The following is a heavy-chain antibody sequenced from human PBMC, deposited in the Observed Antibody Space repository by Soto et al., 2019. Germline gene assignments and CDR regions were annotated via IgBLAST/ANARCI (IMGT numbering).Heavy chain of an antibody. J-gene: IGHJ4*02. V-gene: IGHV3-23*01. CDR1: GFTFSSYA. D-gene: IGHD4-17*01. CDR2: ISGSGGST. Sequence: EVQLLESGGGLVQPGGSLRLSCAASGFTFSSYAMSWVRQAPGKGLEWVSAISGSGGSTYYADSVKGRFTISRDNSKNPLYLQMNSLRAEDTAVYYCAKFQAVYGDYGAQDFDYWGQGTLVTVSS. CDR3: AKFQAVYGDYGAQDFDY.